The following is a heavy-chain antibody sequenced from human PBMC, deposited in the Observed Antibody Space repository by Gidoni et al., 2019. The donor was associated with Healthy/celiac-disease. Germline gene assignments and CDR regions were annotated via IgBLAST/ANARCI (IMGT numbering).Heavy chain of an antibody. J-gene: IGHJ2*01. V-gene: IGHV3-23*01. CDR3: AKPPLYSRVLWYFDL. Sequence: EVPLLESGGGLVQPWGSLRLSCAASGFTFSSYAMSWVRQAPGKGLEWVSAISGSGGSTYYADSVKGRFTISRDNAKNTLYLQMNSLRAEDTAVYYCAKPPLYSRVLWYFDLWGRGTLVTVSS. CDR2: ISGSGGST. D-gene: IGHD6-13*01. CDR1: GFTFSSYA.